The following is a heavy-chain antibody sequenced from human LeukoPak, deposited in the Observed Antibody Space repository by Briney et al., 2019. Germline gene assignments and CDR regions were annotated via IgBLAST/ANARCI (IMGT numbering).Heavy chain of an antibody. J-gene: IGHJ6*02. D-gene: IGHD3-10*01. CDR2: IYYSGST. Sequence: SQTLSLTCTVSGGSISSGGYHWSWIRQHPGKGLEWIGYIYYSGSTYYNPSLKSRVTISVDTSKNQFSLKLSSVTAADTAMYYCAREPYMVRGVTYYYGMDVWGQGTTVTVSS. CDR1: GGSISSGGYH. CDR3: AREPYMVRGVTYYYGMDV. V-gene: IGHV4-31*03.